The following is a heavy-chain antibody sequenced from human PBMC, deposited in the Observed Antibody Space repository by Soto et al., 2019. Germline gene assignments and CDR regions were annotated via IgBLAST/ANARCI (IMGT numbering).Heavy chain of an antibody. D-gene: IGHD4-4*01. CDR1: GFTFSSYA. CDR3: AKEESEGEYSNYLYYFDY. V-gene: IGHV3-23*01. Sequence: GGSLRLSCAASGFTFSSYAMSWVRQAPGKGLEWVSAISGSGGSTYYADSVKGRFTISRDNSKNTLYLQMNSLRAEDTAVYYCAKEESEGEYSNYLYYFDYWGQGALVTVSS. J-gene: IGHJ4*02. CDR2: ISGSGGST.